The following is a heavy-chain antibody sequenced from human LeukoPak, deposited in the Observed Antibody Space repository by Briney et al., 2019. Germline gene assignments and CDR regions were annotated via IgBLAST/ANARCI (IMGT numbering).Heavy chain of an antibody. CDR2: VCYYGNT. CDR3: ARGPVLLYFGESNIGGYFQH. CDR1: GGSLSSSSYY. V-gene: IGHV4-39*07. D-gene: IGHD3-10*01. Sequence: PSDTLSLTCTVSGGSLSSSSYYWGWVRQPPGKGLEGVGGVCYYGNTYYNPSLKSRVTISVDTSKTQFSLKLSSVTAADTAVYYCARGPVLLYFGESNIGGYFQHWGQGTLVTVSS. J-gene: IGHJ1*01.